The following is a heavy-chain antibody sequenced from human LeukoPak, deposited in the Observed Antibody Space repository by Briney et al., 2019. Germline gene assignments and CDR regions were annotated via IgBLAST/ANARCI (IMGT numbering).Heavy chain of an antibody. CDR1: GFTFSSYA. D-gene: IGHD3-10*01. J-gene: IGHJ4*02. CDR3: ARAAMVRGVEFDY. Sequence: GGSLRLSCAASGFTFSSYAMSWVRQAPGKGLEWVSAISGSGGSTCYADSVKGRFTISRDNSKNTLYLQMNSLRAEDTAVYYCARAAMVRGVEFDYWGQGTLVTVSS. V-gene: IGHV3-23*01. CDR2: ISGSGGST.